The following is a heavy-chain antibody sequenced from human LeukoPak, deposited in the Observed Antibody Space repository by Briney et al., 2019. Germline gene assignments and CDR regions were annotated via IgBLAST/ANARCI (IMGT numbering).Heavy chain of an antibody. J-gene: IGHJ6*03. V-gene: IGHV1-18*01. Sequence: ASVKVSCKASGYTLTSYGISWVRQAPGQGLEWMGWISAYNGNTNYAQKLQGRVTMTRNTSISTAYMELSSLRSEDTAVYYCARGLRYCSGGRCYFSPPYYYYMDVWGKGTTVTISS. CDR3: ARGLRYCSGGRCYFSPPYYYYMDV. CDR1: GYTLTSYG. CDR2: ISAYNGNT. D-gene: IGHD2-15*01.